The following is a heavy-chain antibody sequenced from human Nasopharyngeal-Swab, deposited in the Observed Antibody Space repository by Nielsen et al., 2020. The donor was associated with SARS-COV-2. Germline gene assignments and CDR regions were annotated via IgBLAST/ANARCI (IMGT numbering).Heavy chain of an antibody. CDR2: IKQDGSEK. Sequence: GGSLRLSCAASGFTFSSYWMSWVRQAPGKGLEWVANIKQDGSEKYYVDSVKGRFTISRDNAKNSLYLQMNSLRAEDTAVYYCARDQTVPLLWGGVDAFDIWGQGTMVTVSS. CDR3: ARDQTVPLLWGGVDAFDI. V-gene: IGHV3-7*01. D-gene: IGHD2-2*01. CDR1: GFTFSSYW. J-gene: IGHJ3*02.